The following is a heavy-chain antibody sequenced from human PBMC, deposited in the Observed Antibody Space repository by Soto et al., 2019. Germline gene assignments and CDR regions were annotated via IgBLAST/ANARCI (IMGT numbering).Heavy chain of an antibody. CDR3: ARHGWRGLAVPRFDP. Sequence: SETLSLTCTVSGGSISSGGYYWSWIRQHPGKGLEWIGYIYYSGSTNYNPSLKSRVTISVDTSKNQFSLKLSSVTAADTAVYYCARHGWRGLAVPRFDPWGQGTLVTVSS. CDR2: IYYSGST. CDR1: GGSISSGGYY. D-gene: IGHD6-19*01. V-gene: IGHV4-31*03. J-gene: IGHJ5*02.